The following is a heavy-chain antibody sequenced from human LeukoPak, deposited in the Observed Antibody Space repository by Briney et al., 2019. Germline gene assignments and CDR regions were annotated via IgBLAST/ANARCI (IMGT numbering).Heavy chain of an antibody. V-gene: IGHV4-31*03. D-gene: IGHD2-2*01. Sequence: SETLSLTCTVSGGSISSGGYYWSWIRQHPGKGLEWIGYIYYSGSTYYNPSLKSRVTISVDTSKNQFSPKLSSVTAADTAVYYCARFSTGGPYYFDYWGQGTLVTVSS. CDR2: IYYSGST. CDR1: GGSISSGGYY. J-gene: IGHJ4*02. CDR3: ARFSTGGPYYFDY.